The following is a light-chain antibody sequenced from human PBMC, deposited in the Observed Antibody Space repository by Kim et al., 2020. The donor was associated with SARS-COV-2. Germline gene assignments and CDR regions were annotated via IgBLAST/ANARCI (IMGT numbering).Light chain of an antibody. Sequence: GEKVRVKAQGNIHRSYFARGCQEKPGQAPVIDIYGKNNRPSGIPDRFSGSSSGNTASLTITGAQAEDEADYYCNSRDSSGNHHYVFGTGTKVTVL. CDR3: NSRDSSGNHHYV. CDR1: IHRSYF. CDR2: GKN. V-gene: IGLV3-19*01. J-gene: IGLJ1*01.